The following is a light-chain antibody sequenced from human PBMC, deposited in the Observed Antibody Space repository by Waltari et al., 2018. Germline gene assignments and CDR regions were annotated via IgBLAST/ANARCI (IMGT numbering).Light chain of an antibody. V-gene: IGKV1-5*03. CDR1: ESISSW. J-gene: IGKJ1*01. CDR3: QQYDTFSAT. Sequence: DIQMTQSPSTLSASVGDRVTISCRASESISSWLAWYQQRPGKAPRLLIYKASRLESGVPSRFSGIGSGTEFTLTITSLQPDDFATYYCQQYDTFSATFGPGTTVEI. CDR2: KAS.